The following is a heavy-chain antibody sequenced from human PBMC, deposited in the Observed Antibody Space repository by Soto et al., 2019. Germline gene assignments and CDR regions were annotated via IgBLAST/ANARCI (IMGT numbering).Heavy chain of an antibody. D-gene: IGHD3-10*02. CDR1: GFTFDDNA. J-gene: IGHJ4*02. Sequence: SLRLSCAVSGFTFDDNAMHWVRQAPEKGLEWVSGINWKSDIGYADSVKGRFTISRDNAENPLYLQMNSLRAEDTALYYCAISQDRGGRTMFIYWGQGTQVTVSS. CDR3: AISQDRGGRTMFIY. CDR2: INWKSDI. V-gene: IGHV3-9*01.